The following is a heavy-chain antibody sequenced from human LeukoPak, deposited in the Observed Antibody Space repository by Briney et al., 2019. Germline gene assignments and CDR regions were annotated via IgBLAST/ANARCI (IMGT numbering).Heavy chain of an antibody. CDR1: GVPLGSYS. J-gene: IGHJ6*01. CDR3: GRFTAFNYYYAMDV. D-gene: IGHD3-3*02. Sequence: PSETLSLTCTVSGVPLGSYSWTWVRQSPGKGLEWIASIYKTGTTKYNPSLKSRVTISLGASNQQGWSLGLSSVTAADPAVYFWGRFTAFNYYYAMDVWGQGTTVIV. V-gene: IGHV4-59*01. CDR2: IYKTGTT.